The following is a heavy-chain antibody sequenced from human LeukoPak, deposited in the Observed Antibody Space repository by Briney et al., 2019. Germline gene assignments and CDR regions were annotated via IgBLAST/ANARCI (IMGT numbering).Heavy chain of an antibody. D-gene: IGHD6-13*01. J-gene: IGHJ4*02. CDR2: INPSGGST. CDR3: ARDLTIVAAGTYGY. Sequence: ASVKVSCKASGYSFTIYYIHWVRQAPGQGLEWMGIINPSGGSTRYAQKFQSRVTMTRDTSTSTVYMELSSLRSEDTAVYYCARDLTIVAAGTYGYWGQGTLVTVSS. CDR1: GYSFTIYY. V-gene: IGHV1-46*01.